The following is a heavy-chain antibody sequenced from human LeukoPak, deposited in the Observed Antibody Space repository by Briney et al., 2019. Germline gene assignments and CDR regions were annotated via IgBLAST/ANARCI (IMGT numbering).Heavy chain of an antibody. CDR3: ARIGPYGDYVWHYYYYMDV. Sequence: PSETLSLTCAVYGGSFSGYYWSWIRQPPGKGLEWIGEINHSGSTNYNPSLKSRVTISVDTSKNQFSLKLSSVTAADTAVYYCARIGPYGDYVWHYYYYMDVWGKGTTVTVSS. CDR2: INHSGST. CDR1: GGSFSGYY. J-gene: IGHJ6*03. D-gene: IGHD4-17*01. V-gene: IGHV4-34*01.